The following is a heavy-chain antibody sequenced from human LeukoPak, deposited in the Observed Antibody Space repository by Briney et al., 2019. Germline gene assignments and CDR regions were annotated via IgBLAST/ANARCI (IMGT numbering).Heavy chain of an antibody. CDR2: IYYSGST. D-gene: IGHD2-2*01. CDR1: GGSISSYY. J-gene: IGHJ5*02. Sequence: PSETLSLTCTVSGGSISSYYWSWIRQPPGKGLEWIGYIYYSGSTNYNPSLKSRVTISVDTSKNQFSLKLSSVTAADTAVYYCAREVPAGVSFDPWGQGTLVTVSS. CDR3: AREVPAGVSFDP. V-gene: IGHV4-59*01.